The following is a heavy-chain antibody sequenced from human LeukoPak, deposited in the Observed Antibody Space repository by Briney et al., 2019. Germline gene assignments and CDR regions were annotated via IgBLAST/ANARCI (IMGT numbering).Heavy chain of an antibody. J-gene: IGHJ4*02. CDR3: ARRSHQLQSDY. Sequence: ASVKVSCKASGYTFTSYYMHWVRQAPGQGLEWMGIINPSDGSTTYPQKFQGRVTMTRDTSTSTIYVELSSLRSEDTAVYYCARRSHQLQSDYWGQGTLVTVSS. V-gene: IGHV1-46*01. D-gene: IGHD2-2*01. CDR2: INPSDGST. CDR1: GYTFTSYY.